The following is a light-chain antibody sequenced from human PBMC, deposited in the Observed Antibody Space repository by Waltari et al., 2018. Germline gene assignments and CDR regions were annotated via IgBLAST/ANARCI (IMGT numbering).Light chain of an antibody. Sequence: GQTASITCSGDKLGDKYASWYQQKPGQSPGLVIYQDTKRPSGIPERFPGPNSGNTATLTISGTPAMDEADYYCQAWDNSTHVIFGGGTRLTVL. CDR2: QDT. V-gene: IGLV3-1*01. CDR3: QAWDNSTHVI. CDR1: KLGDKY. J-gene: IGLJ2*01.